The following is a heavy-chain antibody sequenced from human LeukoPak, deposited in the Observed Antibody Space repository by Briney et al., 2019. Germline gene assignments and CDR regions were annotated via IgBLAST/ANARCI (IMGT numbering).Heavy chain of an antibody. CDR1: GGSISSYY. CDR2: IYYSGST. D-gene: IGHD6-13*01. V-gene: IGHV4-59*01. Sequence: SETLSLXCTVSGGSISSYYWSWSRQPPGKGLEWIGYIYYSGSTNYNPSLKSRVTISVDTSKNQFSLKLSSVTAADTAVYYCARARSWGELDYWGQGTLVTVSS. CDR3: ARARSWGELDY. J-gene: IGHJ4*02.